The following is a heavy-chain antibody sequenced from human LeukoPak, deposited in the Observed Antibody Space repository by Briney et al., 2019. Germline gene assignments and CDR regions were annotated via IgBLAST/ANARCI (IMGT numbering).Heavy chain of an antibody. Sequence: GESLKISCVASGFTFNTYAIHWVRQAPGKGLEWVAVISYDGSNKYYEDSVKGRFTISRDNSKNTLYLQMNSLRAEDMAVYYCAREEWYYFDYWGQGTLVTVSS. CDR2: ISYDGSNK. CDR1: GFTFNTYA. CDR3: AREEWYYFDY. J-gene: IGHJ4*02. V-gene: IGHV3-30-3*01. D-gene: IGHD3-3*01.